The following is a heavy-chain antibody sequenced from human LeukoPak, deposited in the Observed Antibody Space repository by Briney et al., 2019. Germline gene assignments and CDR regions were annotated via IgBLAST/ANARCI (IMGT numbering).Heavy chain of an antibody. CDR3: ARDYKYPSGSYNFDY. CDR1: GFTFSSYG. J-gene: IGHJ4*02. D-gene: IGHD1-26*01. V-gene: IGHV3-33*01. Sequence: GRSLRLSCAASGFTFSSYGMHWVRQAPGKGLEWVAVIWYDGSNKYYADSVKGRFTISRDNSKNTLYLQMNSLRAEDTAVYYCARDYKYPSGSYNFDYWGQGTLVTVSS. CDR2: IWYDGSNK.